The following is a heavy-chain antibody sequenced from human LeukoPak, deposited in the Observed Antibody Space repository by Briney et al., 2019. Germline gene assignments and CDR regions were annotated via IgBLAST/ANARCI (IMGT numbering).Heavy chain of an antibody. D-gene: IGHD3-10*01. CDR1: GGSISSYY. V-gene: IGHV4-59*01. Sequence: SETLSLTCTVSGGSISSYYWSWIRQSPGKGLEWIGYIYYTGSTIYNPSLRSRVTISVDTSKNQFSLKLSSVTAADTAVYYCARGTAITMVRGVSYYFDYWGQGTLVTVSS. CDR3: ARGTAITMVRGVSYYFDY. J-gene: IGHJ4*02. CDR2: IYYTGST.